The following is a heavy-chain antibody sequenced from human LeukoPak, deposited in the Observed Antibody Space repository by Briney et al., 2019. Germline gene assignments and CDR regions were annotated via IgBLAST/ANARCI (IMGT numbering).Heavy chain of an antibody. Sequence: GRSLRLSCAASGFTFDDYAMHWVRQAPGKGLEWVSGISWNSGSIDYAESVKGRFTISRDNAKNSLYLQMNSLRAEDTALYYCAKDSNNWYREFDYWGQGTLVTVSS. V-gene: IGHV3-9*01. CDR1: GFTFDDYA. D-gene: IGHD1-20*01. CDR2: ISWNSGSI. CDR3: AKDSNNWYREFDY. J-gene: IGHJ4*02.